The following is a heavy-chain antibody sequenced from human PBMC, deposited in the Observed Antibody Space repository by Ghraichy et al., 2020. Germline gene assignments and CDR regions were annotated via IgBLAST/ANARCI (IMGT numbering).Heavy chain of an antibody. J-gene: IGHJ4*02. V-gene: IGHV3-74*01. CDR2: IDTDGSST. CDR1: GFNFRNYW. Sequence: GGSLRLSCAASGFNFRNYWMYWVRQTPGKGLLCVSRIDTDGSSTSYAGSVKGRFTVSRDNTNNTLYLQMSSLRVDDTAVYYCARHPGDNWGQGTLVTVSS. CDR3: ARHPGDN.